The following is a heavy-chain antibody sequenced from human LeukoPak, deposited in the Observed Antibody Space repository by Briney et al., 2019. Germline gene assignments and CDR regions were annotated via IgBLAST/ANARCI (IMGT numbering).Heavy chain of an antibody. V-gene: IGHV3-21*01. CDR3: ARDSYYYDSSGKTGYYMDV. Sequence: GGSLRLSCAASGFTFSSYSMNWVRQAPGKGLEWVSSISSSSSYIYYADSVKGRFTISRDNAKNSPYLQMNSLRAEDTAVYYCARDSYYYDSSGKTGYYMDVWGKGTTVTVSS. D-gene: IGHD3-22*01. CDR1: GFTFSSYS. J-gene: IGHJ6*03. CDR2: ISSSSSYI.